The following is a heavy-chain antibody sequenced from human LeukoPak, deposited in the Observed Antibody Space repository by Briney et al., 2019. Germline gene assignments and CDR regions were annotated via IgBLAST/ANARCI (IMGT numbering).Heavy chain of an antibody. J-gene: IGHJ5*02. V-gene: IGHV3-7*03. CDR2: IKLDGSEK. CDR3: ARGFGRP. Sequence: GTLSLTCVVSGGSITNNNWRSWVRQAPGKGLEWVANIKLDGSEKNYVDSVKGRFTISRDNTKNSLYLQMNSLRVEDTAVFYCARGFGRPWGQGTLVTVSS. D-gene: IGHD3-10*01. CDR1: GGSITNNNW.